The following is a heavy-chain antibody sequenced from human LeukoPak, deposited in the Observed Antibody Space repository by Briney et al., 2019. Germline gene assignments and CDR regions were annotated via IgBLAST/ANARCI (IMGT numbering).Heavy chain of an antibody. J-gene: IGHJ4*02. CDR1: GFTFSNAW. CDR3: ARSRDSGSYYSSLDY. Sequence: GGSLRLSCAASGFTFSNAWMSWVRQAPGKGLEWVGRIKSKTDGGTTDYAAPVKGRFTISRDDSKNTLYLQMNSLRAEDTAVYYCARSRDSGSYYSSLDYWGQGTLVTVSS. CDR2: IKSKTDGGTT. D-gene: IGHD1-26*01. V-gene: IGHV3-15*01.